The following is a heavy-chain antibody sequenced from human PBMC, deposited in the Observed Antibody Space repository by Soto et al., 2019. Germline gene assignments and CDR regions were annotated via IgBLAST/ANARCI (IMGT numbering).Heavy chain of an antibody. Sequence: EVQLVESGGGLVQPGRSLRLSCAASGFTFDDYAMHWVRQAPGKGLEWVSGISWNSGSIGYADSVKGRFTISRDNAKNSLYLQMNSLRAEDTALYYCAKDTRRLGPKGEYFDYWGQGTLVTVSS. CDR2: ISWNSGSI. V-gene: IGHV3-9*01. CDR1: GFTFDDYA. CDR3: AKDTRRLGPKGEYFDY. J-gene: IGHJ4*02. D-gene: IGHD3-16*01.